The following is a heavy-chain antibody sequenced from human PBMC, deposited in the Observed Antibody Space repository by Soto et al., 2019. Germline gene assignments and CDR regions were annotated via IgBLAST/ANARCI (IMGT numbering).Heavy chain of an antibody. D-gene: IGHD6-19*01. Sequence: PSETLSLTCTVSGASVSNGNFYWSWIRQPPGKGLEWIGYVYYSGDTNYSPSLKSRVTISVDTSKNQFSLRLSSVTAADTAFYYCARESYNSLDSWGPGTLVTVSS. J-gene: IGHJ4*02. CDR2: VYYSGDT. CDR3: ARESYNSLDS. CDR1: GASVSNGNFY. V-gene: IGHV4-61*01.